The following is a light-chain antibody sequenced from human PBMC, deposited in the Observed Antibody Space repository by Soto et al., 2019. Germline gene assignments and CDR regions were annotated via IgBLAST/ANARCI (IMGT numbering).Light chain of an antibody. CDR2: EVS. V-gene: IGLV2-14*01. Sequence: QSALTQPASVSGSPGQSITISCTGTSNDVGGYNFVSWYQQHPGKAPKVMISEVSNRPSGVSIRFSGSKSGNTASLPNSGLQADDEADYYCTSHRKNSPLPYVFGTGTKVTVL. J-gene: IGLJ1*01. CDR3: TSHRKNSPLPYV. CDR1: SNDVGGYNF.